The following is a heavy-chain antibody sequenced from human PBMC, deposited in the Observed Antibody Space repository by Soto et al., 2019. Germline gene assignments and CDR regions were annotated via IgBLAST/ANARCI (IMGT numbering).Heavy chain of an antibody. CDR2: ISPKSGSI. V-gene: IGHV1-18*01. J-gene: IGHJ6*02. CDR3: VKDRDSNSWPSRDV. D-gene: IGHD3-22*01. Sequence: GASVKVSCKTSGYTFTRNGISWVRQAPGQGLEWMGWISPKSGSIKYAPKFQGRVIMTTDTSTSTAYMELRSLRSDDTAVYYCVKDRDSNSWPSRDVWGPGTTVTVSS. CDR1: GYTFTRNG.